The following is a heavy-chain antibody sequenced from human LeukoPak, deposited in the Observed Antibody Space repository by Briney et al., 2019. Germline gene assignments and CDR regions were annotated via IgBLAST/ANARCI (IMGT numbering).Heavy chain of an antibody. J-gene: IGHJ4*02. Sequence: PGGSLRLSCAASGFTFSSYGMHWVRQAPGKGLEWVAFIRYDGSNKYYADSVKGRFTISRDNSKNTLYLQMNSLRAEDTAVYYCASPGGYCSSTSCRATASFDYWGQGTLVTVSS. V-gene: IGHV3-30*02. CDR1: GFTFSSYG. CDR2: IRYDGSNK. D-gene: IGHD2-2*01. CDR3: ASPGGYCSSTSCRATASFDY.